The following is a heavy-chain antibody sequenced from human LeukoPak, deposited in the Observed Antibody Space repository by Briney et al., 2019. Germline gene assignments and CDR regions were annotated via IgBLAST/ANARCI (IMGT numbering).Heavy chain of an antibody. CDR1: GGSISSYY. V-gene: IGHV4-59*01. CDR2: IYYSGST. Sequence: PSETLSLTCTVSGGSISSYYWSWIRKPPGKGLEWIGYIYYSGSTNYNPSLKSRVTISVDTSKNQFSLKLSSVTAADTAVYYCARDRGSGWYSGYYYGMDVWGQGTTVTVSS. CDR3: ARDRGSGWYSGYYYGMDV. J-gene: IGHJ6*02. D-gene: IGHD6-19*01.